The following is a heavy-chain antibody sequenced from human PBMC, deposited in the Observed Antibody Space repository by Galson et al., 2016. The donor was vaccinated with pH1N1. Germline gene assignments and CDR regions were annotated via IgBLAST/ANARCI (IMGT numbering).Heavy chain of an antibody. Sequence: QSGAEVKKPGESLKISCEGSGYSFTKYCIVWVRQTPGKGLEWMGIIYPGDSETRYSPSFQGQVTISADKSISTAYLHWSSLEASDTAMYYCARQGIDVSSGYFIGHDYYALDVWGQGTTVTVSS. CDR1: GYSFTKYC. J-gene: IGHJ6*02. CDR2: IYPGDSET. V-gene: IGHV5-51*01. D-gene: IGHD3-22*01. CDR3: ARQGIDVSSGYFIGHDYYALDV.